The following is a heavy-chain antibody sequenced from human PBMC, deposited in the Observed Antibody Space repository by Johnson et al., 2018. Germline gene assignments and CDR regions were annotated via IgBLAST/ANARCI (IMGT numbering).Heavy chain of an antibody. CDR1: GGTISSYT. CDR2: IVPIVCIT. Sequence: QVQLVESGAEVKKPGSSVRVSCKASGGTISSYTISWVRQAAGQGLEWVGRIVPIVCITNYAHKFQGRVTMTADKSANTAYMDLSSLTSEDTAVYYCSRDFSSGYDGDMWGQGTMVTVSS. CDR3: SRDFSSGYDGDM. V-gene: IGHV1-69*09. D-gene: IGHD3-22*01. J-gene: IGHJ3*02.